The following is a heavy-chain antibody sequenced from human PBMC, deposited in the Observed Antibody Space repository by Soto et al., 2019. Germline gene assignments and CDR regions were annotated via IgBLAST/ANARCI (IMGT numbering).Heavy chain of an antibody. J-gene: IGHJ6*02. CDR2: ITSNGGNT. Sequence: AGSLRLSCAASGFTFSSYAMHWVRQAPGKGLEYVSAITSNGGNTDYASSVKGRFTISRDNSKNTLYLQMGSLRAEDMAVYYCARRIPFGYGMDVWGQGTTVTVSS. V-gene: IGHV3-64*01. CDR1: GFTFSSYA. D-gene: IGHD2-21*01. CDR3: ARRIPFGYGMDV.